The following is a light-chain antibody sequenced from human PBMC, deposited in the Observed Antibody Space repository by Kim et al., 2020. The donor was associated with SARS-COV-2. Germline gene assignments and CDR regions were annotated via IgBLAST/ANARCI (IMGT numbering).Light chain of an antibody. V-gene: IGKV3-15*01. CDR1: QSISSN. CDR2: GAS. J-gene: IGKJ4*01. Sequence: VSPGERATLSSRASQSISSNLAWYQQKPGQAPRLLIYGASTRATGFPARFTGSGSGTEFTLTISSLQSEDFALYYCQQYNNWPLTFGGGTKVDIK. CDR3: QQYNNWPLT.